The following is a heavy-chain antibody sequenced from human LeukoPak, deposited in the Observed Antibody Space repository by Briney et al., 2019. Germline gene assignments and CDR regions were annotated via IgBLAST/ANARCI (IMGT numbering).Heavy chain of an antibody. CDR1: GYTFTSYD. Sequence: GASVKVSCKASGYTFTSYDINWVRQATGQGLEWMGWMNPNSGNTGYAQKFQGRVTMTRDTSISTAYMELSRLRSDDTAVYYCARAETQQLVQENWFDPWGQGTLVTVSS. J-gene: IGHJ5*02. D-gene: IGHD6-13*01. CDR3: ARAETQQLVQENWFDP. V-gene: IGHV1-8*01. CDR2: MNPNSGNT.